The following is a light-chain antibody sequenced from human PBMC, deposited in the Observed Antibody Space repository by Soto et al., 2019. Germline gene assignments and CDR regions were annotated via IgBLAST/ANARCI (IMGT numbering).Light chain of an antibody. CDR1: SSDVGGYNY. Sequence: QSALTQPTSASGSPGQSVTISCTGTSSDVGGYNYVSWYQQHPGKAPKLMIYEVSKRPSGVPDRFSGSKSGNTASLTVSGLQAEDEADYYCSSYAGSNNPYVFGTGTKLTFL. CDR3: SSYAGSNNPYV. CDR2: EVS. V-gene: IGLV2-8*01. J-gene: IGLJ1*01.